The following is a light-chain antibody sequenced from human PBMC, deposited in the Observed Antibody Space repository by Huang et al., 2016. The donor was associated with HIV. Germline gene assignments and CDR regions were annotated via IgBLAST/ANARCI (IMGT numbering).Light chain of an antibody. Sequence: EIVMTQSPATLSVSPGERATFSCRASQSVSRNLAWFQQKPGQAPRLLIYEASTRATRIPPRFLRIGSDRDFTLTTSSLRSGDFVVYYCQRDNNLRRTFGPGTKVDFK. CDR2: EAS. CDR1: QSVSRN. V-gene: IGKV3-15*01. J-gene: IGKJ3*01. CDR3: QRDNNLRRT.